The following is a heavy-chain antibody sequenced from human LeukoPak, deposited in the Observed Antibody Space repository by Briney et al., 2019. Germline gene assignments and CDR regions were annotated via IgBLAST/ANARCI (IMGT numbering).Heavy chain of an antibody. J-gene: IGHJ2*01. Sequence: GGSLRLSCAASGFTFDDYGMSWVRQAPGKGLEWVSGINWNGGSTGYADSVKGRFTISRDNAKNSLYLQMDSLRAEDTAVYYCARNRYYDSSGPQGWFFDLWGRGTLVTASS. CDR2: INWNGGST. D-gene: IGHD3-22*01. V-gene: IGHV3-20*04. CDR3: ARNRYYDSSGPQGWFFDL. CDR1: GFTFDDYG.